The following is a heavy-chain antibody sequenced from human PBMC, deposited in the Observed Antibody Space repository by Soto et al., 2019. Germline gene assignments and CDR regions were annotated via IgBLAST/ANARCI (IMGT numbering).Heavy chain of an antibody. CDR1: GYTFTNYA. D-gene: IGHD6-19*01. CDR2: ISTGDGDT. V-gene: IGHV1-3*04. J-gene: IGHJ5*02. CDR3: AREVRSAGEDR. Sequence: QVQFIQSGAEAKKPGASVRVSCKASGYTFTNYAMHWVRQAPGQSLEWMGWISTGDGDTRYSQKFQGRVSITRETSASTVYMDLNSLRSEDTAVYYCAREVRSAGEDRWGQGTLVSVSS.